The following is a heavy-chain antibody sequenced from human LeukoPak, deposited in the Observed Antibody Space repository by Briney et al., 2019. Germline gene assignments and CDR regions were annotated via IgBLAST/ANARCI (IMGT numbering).Heavy chain of an antibody. J-gene: IGHJ6*02. V-gene: IGHV1-18*01. CDR2: ISAYNGNT. D-gene: IGHD3-10*01. CDR1: GYTFTSYG. Sequence: ASVKVSCKASGYTFTSYGISWVRQAPGQGLEWMGWISAYNGNTNYAQKLQGRVTMTTDTSTSTAYMELRSLRPDDTAVYYCARDSSLDYYGSGSYSYYYYGMDVWGQGTTVTVSS. CDR3: ARDSSLDYYGSGSYSYYYYGMDV.